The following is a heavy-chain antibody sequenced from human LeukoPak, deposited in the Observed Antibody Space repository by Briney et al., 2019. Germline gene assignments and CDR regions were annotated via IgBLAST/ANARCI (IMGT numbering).Heavy chain of an antibody. CDR2: INHSGST. J-gene: IGHJ4*02. CDR1: GGSLSGYY. Sequence: SETLSLTCAVYGGSLSGYYWSWIRQPPGKGLEWIGEINHSGSTNYNPSLKSRVTISVDTSKNQFSLKLSSVTAADTAVYYCARDEDAFGGQGTLVTVSS. V-gene: IGHV4-34*01. CDR3: ARDEDAF.